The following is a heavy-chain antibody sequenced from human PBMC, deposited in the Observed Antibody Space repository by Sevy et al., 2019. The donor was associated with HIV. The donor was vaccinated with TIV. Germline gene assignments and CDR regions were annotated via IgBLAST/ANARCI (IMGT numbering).Heavy chain of an antibody. CDR1: GFAFRTYA. Sequence: QHGGSLRLSCAASGFAFRTYAFHWVRQAPGRGLEWVGLISSNGDNAFYANSVRGRFTISRDNSMNTLYLELNNLTPDDTAVYYCARGPEWELTSFLSHWGQGTLVTVSS. V-gene: IGHV3-30-3*01. J-gene: IGHJ4*02. D-gene: IGHD3-9*01. CDR2: ISSNGDNA. CDR3: ARGPEWELTSFLSH.